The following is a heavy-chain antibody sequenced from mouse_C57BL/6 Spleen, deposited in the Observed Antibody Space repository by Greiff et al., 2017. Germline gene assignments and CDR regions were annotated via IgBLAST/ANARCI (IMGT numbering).Heavy chain of an antibody. D-gene: IGHD2-4*01. CDR2: ILPGSGST. CDR3: ARRVYDYWFAY. J-gene: IGHJ3*01. V-gene: IGHV1-9*01. CDR1: AYTFTGYW. Sequence: QVQLQQSGAELMKPGASVKLSCRATAYTFTGYWIEGVKQRPGHGLGWIGEILPGSGSTNYNEKFKGKATFTADTSSNTAYMQLSSLTTEDSAIYYCARRVYDYWFAYWGQGTLVTVSA.